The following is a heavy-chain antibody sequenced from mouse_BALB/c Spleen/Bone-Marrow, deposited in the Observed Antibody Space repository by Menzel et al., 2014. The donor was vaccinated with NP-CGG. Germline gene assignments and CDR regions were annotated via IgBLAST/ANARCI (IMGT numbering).Heavy chain of an antibody. Sequence: QVQLQQSGPELVEPGASVKISCKASGYAFSSSWMNWVKQRPGQGLEWIGRIYPGDGDTNYNGKFKGKATLTADKSSSTAYMQLSSLTSVDSAVYFCARLLGYYFDYWGQGTTLTVSS. CDR1: GYAFSSSW. CDR3: ARLLGYYFDY. V-gene: IGHV1-82*01. J-gene: IGHJ2*01. D-gene: IGHD1-1*01. CDR2: IYPGDGDT.